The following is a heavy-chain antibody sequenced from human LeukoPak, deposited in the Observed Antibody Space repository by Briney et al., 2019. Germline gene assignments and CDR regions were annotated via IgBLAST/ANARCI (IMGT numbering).Heavy chain of an antibody. CDR1: GFTFGSYA. CDR3: ARKYYYGSGSFDY. D-gene: IGHD3-10*01. CDR2: ISGSGGST. J-gene: IGHJ4*02. Sequence: PGGSLRLSCAASGFTFGSYAMSWVRQAPGKGLEWVSAISGSGGSTYYADSVKGRFTISRDNSKNTLYLQMNSLRAEDTAVYYCARKYYYGSGSFDYWGQGTLVTVSS. V-gene: IGHV3-23*01.